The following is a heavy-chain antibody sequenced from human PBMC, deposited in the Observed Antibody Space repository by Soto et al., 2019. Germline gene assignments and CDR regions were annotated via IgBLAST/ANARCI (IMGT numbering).Heavy chain of an antibody. J-gene: IGHJ6*02. D-gene: IGHD2-15*01. Sequence: QVQLVQSGAEVKKPGSSVKVSCKASGGTFSSYAISWVRQAPGQGLEWMGGIIPIFGTANYAQKFQGRVTMTADASTSTAYMELSSLRSEDTAVYYCARAIVVVVAATPADYYGMDVWGQGTTVTVSS. CDR3: ARAIVVVVAATPADYYGMDV. V-gene: IGHV1-69*12. CDR2: IIPIFGTA. CDR1: GGTFSSYA.